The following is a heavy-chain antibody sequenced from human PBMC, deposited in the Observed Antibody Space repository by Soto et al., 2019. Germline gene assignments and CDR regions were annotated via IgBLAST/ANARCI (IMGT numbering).Heavy chain of an antibody. Sequence: QVQLQQWGAGLLKPSETLSRTCAVYGGSFSGYYWSWIRQPPGKGLAWIGEINHSGSTNYNPSRTRRVTISVDTSKNQFSLKLSSVTAGDTAVYYCARGEYDVLSGYFRYYYCGMAVWGQGTTVTVSS. CDR2: INHSGST. CDR3: ARGEYDVLSGYFRYYYCGMAV. D-gene: IGHD3-3*01. V-gene: IGHV4-34*01. J-gene: IGHJ6*02. CDR1: GGSFSGYY.